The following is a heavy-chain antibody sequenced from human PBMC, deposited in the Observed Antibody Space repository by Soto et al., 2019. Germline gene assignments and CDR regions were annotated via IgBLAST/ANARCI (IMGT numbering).Heavy chain of an antibody. CDR3: ARSQYCSGGSCYSFRH. Sequence: ASVKVSCKASGYTLTRYYMPWVRQAPGQGLEWMGWINPNSGGTNYAQKFQGWVTMTRDTSISTAYMELSRLRSDDTAVYYCARSQYCSGGSCYSFRHWGQGTLVTVSS. CDR1: GYTLTRYY. V-gene: IGHV1-2*04. J-gene: IGHJ1*01. CDR2: INPNSGGT. D-gene: IGHD2-15*01.